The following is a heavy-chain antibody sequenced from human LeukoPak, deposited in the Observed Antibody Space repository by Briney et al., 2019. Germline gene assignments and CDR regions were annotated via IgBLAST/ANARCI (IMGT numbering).Heavy chain of an antibody. CDR1: GYTFPSYF. Sequence: ASVKVSCKASGYTFPSYFIHWVRQAPGQGLEWMGIINPTGGSTTYAQKFQGRVTMTRDTSTSTVYMELSSLRSDDTAVYYCASTAARRFGYWGQGTLVTVSS. CDR3: ASTAARRFGY. D-gene: IGHD6-6*01. CDR2: INPTGGST. J-gene: IGHJ4*02. V-gene: IGHV1-46*01.